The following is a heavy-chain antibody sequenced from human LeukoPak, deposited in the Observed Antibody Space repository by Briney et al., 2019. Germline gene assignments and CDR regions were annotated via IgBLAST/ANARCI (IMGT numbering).Heavy chain of an antibody. V-gene: IGHV3-11*04. Sequence: GGSLRLSCAASGFTFSDYYMSWIRQAPGKGLEWVSYISSSGSTIYYADSVKGRFTISRDNAKNSLYLQMNSLRAEDTAVYYCAREGVVVVAATLVFDYWGQGTLVTVSS. J-gene: IGHJ4*02. CDR2: ISSSGSTI. D-gene: IGHD2-15*01. CDR3: AREGVVVVAATLVFDY. CDR1: GFTFSDYY.